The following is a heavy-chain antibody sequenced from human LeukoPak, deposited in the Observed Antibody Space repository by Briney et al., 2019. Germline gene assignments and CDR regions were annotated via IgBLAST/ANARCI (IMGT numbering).Heavy chain of an antibody. J-gene: IGHJ4*02. D-gene: IGHD4-11*01. V-gene: IGHV3-33*01. CDR3: VRVGYTNYGIDY. CDR2: IWYDGSNK. CDR1: GFTFSSYG. Sequence: GRSLRLSCAVSGFTFSSYGMHWVRQAPGKGLEWVAVIWYDGSNKYYADSVKGRFTISRDSSKNTLDLQMNSLRAEDTAVYCCVRVGYTNYGIDYWGQGTLVTVPS.